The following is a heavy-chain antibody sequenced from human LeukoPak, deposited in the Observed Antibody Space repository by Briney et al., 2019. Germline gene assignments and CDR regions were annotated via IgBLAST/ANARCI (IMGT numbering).Heavy chain of an antibody. Sequence: SETLSLTCTVSGGSISSGGYYWSWIRQHPGKGLEWIGYIYYSGSTNYNPSLKSRVTISVDTSKNQFSLKLSSVTAADTAVYYCARLLGGNSRDAFDIWGQGTMVTVSS. D-gene: IGHD4-23*01. CDR2: IYYSGST. CDR1: GGSISSGGYY. J-gene: IGHJ3*02. CDR3: ARLLGGNSRDAFDI. V-gene: IGHV4-61*08.